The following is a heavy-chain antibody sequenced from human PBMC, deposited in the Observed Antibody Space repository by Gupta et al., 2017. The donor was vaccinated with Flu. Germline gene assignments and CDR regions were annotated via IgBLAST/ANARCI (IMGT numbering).Heavy chain of an antibody. CDR1: GFTFSSYA. CDR2: ISGSGSNT. CDR3: AKGANWAFEI. J-gene: IGHJ3*02. Sequence: ELQLLESGGGLAQPGGSLRLSCAAAGFTFSSYAMRWVRQAPGKGLEWVSTISGSGSNTYYADSVKGRFTISGDSSKKTVYLQMNSLRAEDTAVYYCAKGANWAFEIWGQGTMVTVSS. V-gene: IGHV3-23*01. D-gene: IGHD1-1*01.